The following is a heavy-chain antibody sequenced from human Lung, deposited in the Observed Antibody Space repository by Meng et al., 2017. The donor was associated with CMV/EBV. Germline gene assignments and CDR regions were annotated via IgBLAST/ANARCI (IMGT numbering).Heavy chain of an antibody. CDR2: INPNSGGT. Sequence: SXXVSXXASGYTFTGYYMHWVRQAPGQGLEWMGWINPNSGGTNYAQKFQGRVTMTRDTSISTAYMELSRLRSDDTAVYYCARDGSLGYCSSTSCYGAGWFDPWXQGTXVPVSS. CDR1: GYTFTGYY. V-gene: IGHV1-2*02. J-gene: IGHJ5*02. D-gene: IGHD2-2*01. CDR3: ARDGSLGYCSSTSCYGAGWFDP.